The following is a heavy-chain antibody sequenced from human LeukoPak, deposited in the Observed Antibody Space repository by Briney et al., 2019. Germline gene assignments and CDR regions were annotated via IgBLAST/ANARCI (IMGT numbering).Heavy chain of an antibody. CDR2: INPSGGST. CDR3: ARDRRSSGYYYYYYMDV. Sequence: GASVKVSCKASGYTFTSYYMHWVRQAPGQGLEWMGIINPSGGSTSYAQKFQGRVTMTRDMSTSTVYMELSSLRSEDTAVYYCARDRRSSGYYYYYYMDVWGKGATVTVSS. J-gene: IGHJ6*03. CDR1: GYTFTSYY. V-gene: IGHV1-46*01.